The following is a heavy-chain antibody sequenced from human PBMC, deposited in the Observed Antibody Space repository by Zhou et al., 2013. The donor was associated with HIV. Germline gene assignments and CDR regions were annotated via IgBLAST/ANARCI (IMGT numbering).Heavy chain of an antibody. Sequence: QVQLVQSGAEMKKPGASVKVSCKASGYTFTSYGISWVRQAPGQGLEWMGWISVYNGNTNYGQKFQGRVTMTTETLMSTAYMELRSLRSDDTAVYYCAREGPTLSYGMDVWGQGTTVTVSS. J-gene: IGHJ6*02. CDR2: ISVYNGNT. V-gene: IGHV1-18*01. CDR3: AREGPTLSYGMDV. CDR1: GYTFTSYG.